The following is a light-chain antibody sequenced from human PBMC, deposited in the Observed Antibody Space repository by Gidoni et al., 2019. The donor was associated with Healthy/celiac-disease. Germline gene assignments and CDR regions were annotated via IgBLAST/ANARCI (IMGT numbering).Light chain of an antibody. CDR1: QSVSSY. V-gene: IGKV3-11*01. J-gene: IGKJ5*01. Sequence: EIVLTQSPATLSLSPRERATLSCRASQSVSSYLAWYQQKPGQAPRLLIYDASNRATGIPARFSGSVSGTDFTLTISSLEPEDFAVYYCQQRSNWPITFGQGTRLEIK. CDR3: QQRSNWPIT. CDR2: DAS.